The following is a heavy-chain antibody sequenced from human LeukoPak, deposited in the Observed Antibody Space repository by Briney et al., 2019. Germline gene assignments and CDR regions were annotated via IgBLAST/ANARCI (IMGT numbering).Heavy chain of an antibody. J-gene: IGHJ6*02. D-gene: IGHD3-10*01. V-gene: IGHV1-69*04. CDR3: ARDRSYYGSGSSMDV. CDR1: GGTYSSYA. CDR2: IIPILGIA. Sequence: GASVKVSCKASGGTYSSYAIRWVRQAPGQGLEWMGRIIPILGIANYAQKFQGRVTITADKSTSTAYMELSSLRSEDTAVYYCARDRSYYGSGSSMDVWGQGTTVTVSS.